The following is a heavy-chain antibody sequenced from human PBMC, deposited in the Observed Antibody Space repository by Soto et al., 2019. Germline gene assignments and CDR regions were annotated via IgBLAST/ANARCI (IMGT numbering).Heavy chain of an antibody. CDR3: ASPKGAAYSAFDI. D-gene: IGHD2-21*01. CDR1: GFTFGRHW. CDR2: VNPEATIT. J-gene: IGHJ3*02. V-gene: IGHV3-74*01. Sequence: EVQLVESGGGLVQPGGSLRLSCAASGFTFGRHWMHWIRQTPGEGLVSISRVNPEATITDYADSVRGRLTISRDNAKSTLYLEMHSLTAEDTGVYYCASPKGAAYSAFDIWGQGTKVTVSS.